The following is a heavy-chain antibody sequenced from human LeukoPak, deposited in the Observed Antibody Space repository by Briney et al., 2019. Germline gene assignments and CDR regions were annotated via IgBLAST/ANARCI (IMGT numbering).Heavy chain of an antibody. CDR3: ARLGYGETDY. V-gene: IGHV4-30-2*01. J-gene: IGHJ4*02. Sequence: SETLSLTCAVSGGSISSGGYSWSWIRQPPGKGLEWIGYIYHSGSTYYNPSLKSRVTISVDRSKNQFSLKLSSVTAADTAVYYCARLGYGETDYWGQGTLVTVSS. CDR1: GGSISSGGYS. CDR2: IYHSGST. D-gene: IGHD5-12*01.